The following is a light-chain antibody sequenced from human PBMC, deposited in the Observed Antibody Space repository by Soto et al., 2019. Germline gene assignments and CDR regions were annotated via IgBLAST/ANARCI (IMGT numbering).Light chain of an antibody. CDR2: EVS. CDR1: SSDVGGYKY. Sequence: QSALTQPASVSGSPGQSITISCTGTSSDVGGYKYVSWYQQYPGKAPKLMMYEVSNRPSGASNRFSGSKSGNTASLTISGRQAEDEADYYCSSYTTSSPCVFGTGTKRTVL. J-gene: IGLJ1*01. V-gene: IGLV2-14*01. CDR3: SSYTTSSPCV.